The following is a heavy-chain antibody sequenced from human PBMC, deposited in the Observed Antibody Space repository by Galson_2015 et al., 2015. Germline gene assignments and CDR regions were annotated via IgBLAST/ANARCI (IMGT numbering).Heavy chain of an antibody. V-gene: IGHV3-21*01. CDR2: ISSSSSYI. CDR1: GFTFSSYS. J-gene: IGHJ4*02. Sequence: SLRLSCAASGFTFSSYSMNWVRQAPGKGLEWVSSISSSSSYIYYADSVKGRFTISRDNAKNSLYLQMNSLRAEDTAVYYCARAPKYSSGSPYHFDYWGQGTLVTVSS. CDR3: ARAPKYSSGSPYHFDY. D-gene: IGHD6-19*01.